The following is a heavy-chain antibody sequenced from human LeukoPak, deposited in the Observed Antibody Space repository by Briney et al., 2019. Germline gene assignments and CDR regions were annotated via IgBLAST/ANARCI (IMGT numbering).Heavy chain of an antibody. CDR2: IYYSGST. J-gene: IGHJ6*03. V-gene: IGHV4-59*01. D-gene: IGHD3-3*01. CDR1: GGSISSYY. Sequence: SETLSLTCTVSGGSISSYYWSWIRQPPGKGLEWIGYIYYSGSTNYNPSLKSRVTISVDTSKNQFSLKLSSVTAADTDVYYCARVHYDFWSGNNYYYMDVWGKGTTVTVSS. CDR3: ARVHYDFWSGNNYYYMDV.